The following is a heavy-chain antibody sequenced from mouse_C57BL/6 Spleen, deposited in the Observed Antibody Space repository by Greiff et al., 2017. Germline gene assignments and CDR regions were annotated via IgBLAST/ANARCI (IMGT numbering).Heavy chain of an antibody. V-gene: IGHV1-69*01. D-gene: IGHD1-1*01. J-gene: IGHJ4*01. CDR2: IDPSDSYT. CDR1: GYTFTSYW. CDR3: ARGGGSSYPYYAMDY. Sequence: QVQLQQPGAELVMPGASVKLSCKASGYTFTSYWMHWVKQRPGQGLEWIGEIDPSDSYTNYNQKFKGKSTLTVDKSSSTAYMQLSSLTSEDSAVYYWARGGGSSYPYYAMDYWGQGTSVTVSS.